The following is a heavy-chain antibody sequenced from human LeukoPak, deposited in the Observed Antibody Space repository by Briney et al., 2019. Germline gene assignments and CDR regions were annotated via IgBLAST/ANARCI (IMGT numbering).Heavy chain of an antibody. V-gene: IGHV1-2*02. Sequence: ASVKVSCKASGGTFSSYAVSWVRQAPGQGLEWMGWINPNSGGTNYAQKFQGRVTMTRDTSISTAYMELRSLRSDDTAVYYCARRTNGDYYDYWGQGTLVTVSS. D-gene: IGHD2-8*01. CDR1: GGTFSSYA. CDR3: ARRTNGDYYDY. J-gene: IGHJ4*02. CDR2: INPNSGGT.